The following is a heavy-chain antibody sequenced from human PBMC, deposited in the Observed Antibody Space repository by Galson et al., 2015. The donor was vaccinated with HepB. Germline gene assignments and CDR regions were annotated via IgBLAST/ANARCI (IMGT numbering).Heavy chain of an antibody. CDR3: ATGGITIFGVVIMPLGY. D-gene: IGHD3-3*01. V-gene: IGHV1-24*01. Sequence: SVKVSCKVSGYTLTELSMHWVRQAPGKGLEWMGGFDPEDGETIYAQKFQGRVTMTEDTSTDTAYMELSSLRSEDTAVYYCATGGITIFGVVIMPLGYWGQGTLFTVSS. CDR1: GYTLTELS. J-gene: IGHJ4*02. CDR2: FDPEDGET.